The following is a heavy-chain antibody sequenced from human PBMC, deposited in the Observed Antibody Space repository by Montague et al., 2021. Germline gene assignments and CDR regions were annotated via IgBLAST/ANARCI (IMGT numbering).Heavy chain of an antibody. J-gene: IGHJ5*01. Sequence: SLRLSCAASGFTFSSYAMHWVRQAPGTGPEWVAIIWFDGSKKYYRDSVKGRFSISRDNTKNSLYLQMNSLRVEDTAVYYCARDRAAAGSWGHGTLVIVSS. CDR2: IWFDGSKK. V-gene: IGHV3-33*01. CDR1: GFTFSSYA. CDR3: ARDRAAAGS. D-gene: IGHD6-13*01.